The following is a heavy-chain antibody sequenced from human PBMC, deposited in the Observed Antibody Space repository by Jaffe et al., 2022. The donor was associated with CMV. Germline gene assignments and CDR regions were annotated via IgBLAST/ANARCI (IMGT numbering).Heavy chain of an antibody. Sequence: EVQLVQSGAEVKKPGESLKISCKGSGYSFTTYWINWVRQMPGKGLEWMGRIDPSDSFTNYSPSSEGHVIISVDKSINTAYLQWSGLKASDTAVYYCASSLYTSSWYYFDSWGQGTLVTVSS. CDR3: ASSLYTSSWYYFDS. CDR1: GYSFTTYW. D-gene: IGHD6-13*01. V-gene: IGHV5-10-1*03. CDR2: IDPSDSFT. J-gene: IGHJ4*02.